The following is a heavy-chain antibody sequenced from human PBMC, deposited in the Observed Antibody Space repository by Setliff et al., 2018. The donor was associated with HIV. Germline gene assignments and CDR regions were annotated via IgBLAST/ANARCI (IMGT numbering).Heavy chain of an antibody. D-gene: IGHD1-26*01. CDR2: ISGSYTT. CDR1: GFTFYIYE. V-gene: IGHV3-48*03. CDR3: ARLPNPKERSFWRVPFDL. Sequence: GESLKISCAASGFTFYIYEMNWVRQAPGKGLEWVSYISGSYTTYYADSVKGRFTISRDNAEGSLYPQMNNLRAEDSAVYYCARLPNPKERSFWRVPFDLWGQGTMVTVSS. J-gene: IGHJ3*01.